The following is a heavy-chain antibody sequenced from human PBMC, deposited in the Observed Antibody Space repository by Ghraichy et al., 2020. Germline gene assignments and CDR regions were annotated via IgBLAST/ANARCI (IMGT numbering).Heavy chain of an antibody. J-gene: IGHJ3*02. V-gene: IGHV4-39*02. CDR2: IYYSGST. CDR3: ARDIKIAVAGTSGAFDI. Sequence: LSLTCTVSGASISSSSYYWGWIRQPPGKGLEWIGGIYYSGSTYYNPSLKSRVTISVDTSKNQFSLKLSSVTAADTAVYYCARDIKIAVAGTSGAFDIWGQGTLVTVSS. D-gene: IGHD6-19*01. CDR1: GASISSSSYY.